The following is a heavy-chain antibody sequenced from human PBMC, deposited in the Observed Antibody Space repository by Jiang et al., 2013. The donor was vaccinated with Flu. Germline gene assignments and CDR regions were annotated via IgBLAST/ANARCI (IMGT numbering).Heavy chain of an antibody. Sequence: LEWVSSISSSSSYIYYADSVKGRFTISRDNAKNSLYLQMNSLRAEDTAVYYCARDLCSGGSCYSTMWGQGTLVTVSS. D-gene: IGHD2-15*01. CDR2: ISSSSSYI. CDR3: ARDLCSGGSCYSTM. V-gene: IGHV3-21*01. J-gene: IGHJ4*02.